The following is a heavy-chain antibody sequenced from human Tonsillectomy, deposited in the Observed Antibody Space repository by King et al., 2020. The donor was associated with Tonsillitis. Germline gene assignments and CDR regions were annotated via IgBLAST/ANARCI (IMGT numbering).Heavy chain of an antibody. CDR1: GYTFTSYG. D-gene: IGHD2-8*01. J-gene: IGHJ3*02. V-gene: IGHV1-18*01. CDR2: ISAYNGNT. Sequence: VQLVESGAEVKKPGASVKVSCKASGYTFTSYGISWVRQAPGQGLEWMGWISAYNGNTNYAQKLQGRVTMTTDTSTSTAYMGLRSLRSDDTAVYYCARIGYCTNGVCYTAFDIWGQGTMVTVSS. CDR3: ARIGYCTNGVCYTAFDI.